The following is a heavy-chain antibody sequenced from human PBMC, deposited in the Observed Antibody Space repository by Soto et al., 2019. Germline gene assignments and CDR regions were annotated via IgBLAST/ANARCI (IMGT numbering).Heavy chain of an antibody. Sequence: GESLKISCKGSGYTFTDYWIGWVRQLPGKGLEWMGIIYPGDSDTRYSPSFQGHVTISRDNSKNTLYLQMNSLRAEDTAVYYCAKELLDYYDSSDYHPNDAFHIWGQGTMVTVSS. CDR1: GYTFTDYW. CDR2: IYPGDSDT. D-gene: IGHD3-22*01. J-gene: IGHJ3*02. V-gene: IGHV5-51*01. CDR3: AKELLDYYDSSDYHPNDAFHI.